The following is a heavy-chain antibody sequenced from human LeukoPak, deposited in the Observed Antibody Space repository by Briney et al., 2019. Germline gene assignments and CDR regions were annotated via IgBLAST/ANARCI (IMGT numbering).Heavy chain of an antibody. Sequence: SETLSLTCAVYGGSFSGYYWSWIRQPPGKGLEWIGEINHSGSTNYNPSLKSRVTISVDTSKNQFSLKLSSVTAADTAVYYCARSSEWLFGGPLKYYFDYWGQGTLVTVSS. CDR3: ARSSEWLFGGPLKYYFDY. V-gene: IGHV4-34*01. CDR2: INHSGST. D-gene: IGHD3-3*01. J-gene: IGHJ4*02. CDR1: GGSFSGYY.